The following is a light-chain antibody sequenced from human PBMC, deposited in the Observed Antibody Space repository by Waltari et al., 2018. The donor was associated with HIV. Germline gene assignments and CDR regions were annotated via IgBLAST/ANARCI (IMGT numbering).Light chain of an antibody. J-gene: IGLJ2*01. V-gene: IGLV2-14*03. Sequence: QSVLTQPASVSGFPGQSITISCTGTNDDIASYIYVSQHQQHPSKVPKLRMYDVSSRPSGVSVRFSGSRSGHTASLTISGIQTEDEAHYYCTSYTSAATVVFGGGTKLTVL. CDR3: TSYTSAATVV. CDR2: DVS. CDR1: NDDIASYIY.